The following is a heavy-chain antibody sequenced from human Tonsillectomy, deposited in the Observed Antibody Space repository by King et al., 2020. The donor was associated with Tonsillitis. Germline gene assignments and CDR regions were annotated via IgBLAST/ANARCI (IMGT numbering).Heavy chain of an antibody. Sequence: VQLVESGGGVVQPGRSLRLSCAASGFSFSSYGMHWVRQAPGKGLEWVAVISYDGSNKYYADSVKGRFTISRDNSKNTLCLQMNSLRAEDTALYYCARDRDSRNWYGPNWFDPWGQGTLVTVSS. CDR3: ARDRDSRNWYGPNWFDP. CDR1: GFSFSSYG. V-gene: IGHV3-33*05. CDR2: ISYDGSNK. D-gene: IGHD6-13*01. J-gene: IGHJ5*02.